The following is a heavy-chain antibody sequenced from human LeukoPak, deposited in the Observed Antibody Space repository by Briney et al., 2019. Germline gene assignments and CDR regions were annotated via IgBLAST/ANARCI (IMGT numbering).Heavy chain of an antibody. CDR3: ATDRSSIVGATEPFDY. D-gene: IGHD1-26*01. Sequence: PSETLSLTCTVSGYSISSGHYWGWIRQPPGKGLEWIGSMYHSGSTYYNPPLKSRVTISEDTSKNQFSLKLRSVTAADTAVYYCATDRSSIVGATEPFDYWGQGTLVTVSS. CDR2: MYHSGST. V-gene: IGHV4-38-2*02. CDR1: GYSISSGHY. J-gene: IGHJ4*02.